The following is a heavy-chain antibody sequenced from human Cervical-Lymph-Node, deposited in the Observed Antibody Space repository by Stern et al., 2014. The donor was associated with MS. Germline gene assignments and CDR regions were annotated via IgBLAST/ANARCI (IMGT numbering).Heavy chain of an antibody. J-gene: IGHJ4*02. V-gene: IGHV1-69*09. CDR1: GGTFSSYT. D-gene: IGHD1-26*01. CDR3: ARNRGSYRHAEFDF. Sequence: MQLVESGAEVREPGSSVTVSCRASGGTFSSYTITWVRQAPGQGLEGVGRITPILGITNYAQNFQGRVTITADKSSGTAYLDLNSLRSEDTAVYFCARNRGSYRHAEFDFWGQGTLVSVSS. CDR2: ITPILGIT.